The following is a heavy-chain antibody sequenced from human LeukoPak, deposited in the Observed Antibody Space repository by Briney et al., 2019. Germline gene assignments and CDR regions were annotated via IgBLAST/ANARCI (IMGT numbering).Heavy chain of an antibody. CDR3: ARDPYSGSYGNYYYYFMDV. CDR1: GFTVSRNY. CDR2: IYSDGST. Sequence: GGSLRLSCAASGFTVSRNYMSWVRQAPGKGLEWVSVIYSDGSTYHADSVKGRFTISRDNSKNTLYLQMNSLRAEDTAVYYCARDPYSGSYGNYYYYFMDVWGKGTTVTISS. J-gene: IGHJ6*03. V-gene: IGHV3-53*01. D-gene: IGHD1-26*01.